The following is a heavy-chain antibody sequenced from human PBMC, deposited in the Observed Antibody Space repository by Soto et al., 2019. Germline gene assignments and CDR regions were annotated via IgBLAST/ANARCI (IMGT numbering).Heavy chain of an antibody. V-gene: IGHV1-2*04. Sequence: QVQLVQSGAEVKKPGASVKVSCKASGYTFTGYYMHWVRQAPGQGLEWMGWINPNSGGTNYAQKLQGWVTMTRDTSISTAYMELSRLRSDDTAVYYCATGTYDYVWGSYRYTRPYGMDVWGQGTTVTVSS. CDR2: INPNSGGT. J-gene: IGHJ6*02. CDR1: GYTFTGYY. D-gene: IGHD3-16*02. CDR3: ATGTYDYVWGSYRYTRPYGMDV.